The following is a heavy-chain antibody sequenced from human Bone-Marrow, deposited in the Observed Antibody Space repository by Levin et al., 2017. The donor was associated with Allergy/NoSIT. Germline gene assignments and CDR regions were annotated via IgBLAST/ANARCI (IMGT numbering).Heavy chain of an antibody. CDR3: TRGLESGGSSY. CDR1: GFTFSSYD. J-gene: IGHJ4*02. D-gene: IGHD2-15*01. CDR2: IGSAGDT. V-gene: IGHV3-13*04. Sequence: GGSLRLSCAASGFTFSSYDMHWVRQPTGKGLEWVSAIGSAGDTYYPGSVKGRFTISRENAKNSLYLQMNSLRAGDTAVYYCTRGLESGGSSYWGQGTLVTVSS.